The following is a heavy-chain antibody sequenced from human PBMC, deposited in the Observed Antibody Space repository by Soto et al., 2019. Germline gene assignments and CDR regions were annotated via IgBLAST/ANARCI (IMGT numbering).Heavy chain of an antibody. D-gene: IGHD6-19*01. J-gene: IGHJ4*02. CDR3: ARDPTGWYGYDY. CDR2: IYSDGSRT. Sequence: EVQLVESGGGLVQPGGSLRLSCAASGFTFSSSWMHWVRQAPGKGLVWVSRIYSDGSRTNYADSVQGRFTISRDNAKNALYLQMNSLRAEDTGLYYCARDPTGWYGYDYGGQGTVVTVSS. CDR1: GFTFSSSW. V-gene: IGHV3-74*01.